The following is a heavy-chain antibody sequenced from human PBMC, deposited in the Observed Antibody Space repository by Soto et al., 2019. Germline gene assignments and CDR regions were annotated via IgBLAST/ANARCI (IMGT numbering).Heavy chain of an antibody. CDR1: GFTFSSYA. J-gene: IGHJ6*03. CDR2: ISGSGGST. V-gene: IGHV3-23*01. D-gene: IGHD2-21*02. Sequence: GGSLRLSCAASGFTFSSYAMSWVRQAPGKGLEWVSAISGSGGSTYYADSVKGRFTISRDNSKNTLYLQMNSLRAEDTAVHYCAKGGVVTAVNYYYYMDVWGKGTTVTVSS. CDR3: AKGGVVTAVNYYYYMDV.